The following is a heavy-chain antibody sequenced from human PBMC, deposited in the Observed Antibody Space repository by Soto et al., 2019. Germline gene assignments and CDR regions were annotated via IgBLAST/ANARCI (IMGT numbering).Heavy chain of an antibody. J-gene: IGHJ6*02. CDR3: ARAEDSSGYFPRSYYGMDV. CDR1: GFTFSDYY. CDR2: ISSSSSYT. D-gene: IGHD3-22*01. Sequence: GGSLRLSCAASGFTFSDYYMSWIRQAPGKGLEWVSYISSSSSYTNYADSVKGRFTISRDNAKNSLYLQMNSLRAEDTAVYYCARAEDSSGYFPRSYYGMDVWGQGTTVTLSS. V-gene: IGHV3-11*06.